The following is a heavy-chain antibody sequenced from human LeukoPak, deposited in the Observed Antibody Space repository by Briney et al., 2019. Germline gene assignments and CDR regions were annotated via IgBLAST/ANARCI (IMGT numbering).Heavy chain of an antibody. J-gene: IGHJ4*02. CDR2: IYTSGST. Sequence: SETLSLTCTVSGGSISSSSYYWSWIRQPAGKGLEWIGRIYTSGSTNYNPSLKSRVTMSVDTSKNQFSLKLSSVTAADTAVYYCARAGAGSSGWYLGFDYWGQGTLVTVSS. D-gene: IGHD6-19*01. CDR3: ARAGAGSSGWYLGFDY. V-gene: IGHV4-61*02. CDR1: GGSISSSSYY.